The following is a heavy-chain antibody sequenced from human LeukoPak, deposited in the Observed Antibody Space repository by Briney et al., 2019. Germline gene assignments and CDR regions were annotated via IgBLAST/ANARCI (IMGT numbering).Heavy chain of an antibody. Sequence: GGSLRLSCAVSGFAFGSEAMSWVRQSPARGLEWVASISPGGGTTYYADYVKGRFTISRDNSKNSLFVQMNSLRAEDTALYHCARGRSTGDRGDFDYWGQGTLVTVSS. D-gene: IGHD7-27*01. CDR3: ARGRSTGDRGDFDY. CDR2: ISPGGGTT. V-gene: IGHV3-23*01. CDR1: GFAFGSEA. J-gene: IGHJ4*02.